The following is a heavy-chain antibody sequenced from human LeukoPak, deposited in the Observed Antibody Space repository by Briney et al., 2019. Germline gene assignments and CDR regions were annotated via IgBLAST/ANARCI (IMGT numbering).Heavy chain of an antibody. J-gene: IGHJ5*02. V-gene: IGHV5-51*01. D-gene: IGHD6-13*01. Sequence: GESLKISCKGSGYSFTSYWIGWVRPMPGKGLEWMGIIYPGDSDTRYSPSFQGQVTISADKSISTAYLQWSSLKASDTAMYYCARSPYSSSWAPYNWFDPWGQGTLVTVSS. CDR2: IYPGDSDT. CDR3: ARSPYSSSWAPYNWFDP. CDR1: GYSFTSYW.